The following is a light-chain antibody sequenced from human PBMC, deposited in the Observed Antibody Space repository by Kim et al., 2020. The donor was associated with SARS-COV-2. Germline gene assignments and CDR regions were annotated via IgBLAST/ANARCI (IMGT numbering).Light chain of an antibody. CDR2: DTS. Sequence: LHPRESATRSCRATQNVGDQLAWFKQNPGRVPRLLIYDTSNRAPGVPARFSGSGSGTDFTLTVSSLEAEDFAVYYCQQRARWPRTFGQGTRLEIK. CDR1: QNVGDQ. J-gene: IGKJ5*01. CDR3: QQRARWPRT. V-gene: IGKV3-11*01.